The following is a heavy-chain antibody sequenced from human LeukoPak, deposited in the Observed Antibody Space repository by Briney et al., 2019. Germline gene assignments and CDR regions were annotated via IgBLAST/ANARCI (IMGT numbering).Heavy chain of an antibody. Sequence: GGSLSLSRAASGFTFSSYAMSWVRQAPGKGLEWVSAISGSGGSTYYADSVKGRFTISRDNSKNTLYLQMNSLRAEDTAVYYCASEYDSSGYTRVYWGQGTLVTVSS. J-gene: IGHJ4*02. CDR3: ASEYDSSGYTRVY. V-gene: IGHV3-23*01. CDR2: ISGSGGST. D-gene: IGHD3-22*01. CDR1: GFTFSSYA.